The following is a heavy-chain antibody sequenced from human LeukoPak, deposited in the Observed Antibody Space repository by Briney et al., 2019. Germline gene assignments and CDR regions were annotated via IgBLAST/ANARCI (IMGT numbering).Heavy chain of an antibody. D-gene: IGHD3-22*01. Sequence: SETLSLTCAVSGGSISSSNWWSWVRQPPGKGLEWIGEIYHSGSTNYNPSLKSRVTISVDKSKNQFSLKLSSVTAADTAVYYCARGALNYYDSLYYFDYWGQGTLVTVSS. J-gene: IGHJ4*02. CDR3: ARGALNYYDSLYYFDY. CDR2: IYHSGST. V-gene: IGHV4-4*02. CDR1: GGSISSSNW.